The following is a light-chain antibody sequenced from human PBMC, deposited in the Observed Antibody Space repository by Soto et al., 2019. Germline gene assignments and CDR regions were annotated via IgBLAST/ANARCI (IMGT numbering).Light chain of an antibody. J-gene: IGKJ2*01. CDR3: QHTTEFT. Sequence: DIQMTQSPSTLAASVGDTVTMTCRSSSKWLAGYKQKPGKAPTLLLYDVSNLEIGVQPRCSGSTSGAESTLTITDLQPYDLGTYYCQHTTEFTFGQGTKVEIK. CDR2: DVS. CDR1: SSSKW. V-gene: IGKV1-5*01.